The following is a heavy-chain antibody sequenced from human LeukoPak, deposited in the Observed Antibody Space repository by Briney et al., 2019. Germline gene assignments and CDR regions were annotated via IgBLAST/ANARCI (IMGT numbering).Heavy chain of an antibody. V-gene: IGHV3-15*01. J-gene: IGHJ4*02. CDR3: SSDFYGGNIVDY. CDR2: IKSKTDGGTT. CDR1: GFTFSNAW. D-gene: IGHD4-23*01. Sequence: GGSLRLSCAASGFTFSNAWMSWVRQAPGKGLEWVGRIKSKTDGGTTDYAAPVKGRFTISRDDSKNTLYLQMNSLKTEDTAVYYCSSDFYGGNIVDYWGRGTLVTVS.